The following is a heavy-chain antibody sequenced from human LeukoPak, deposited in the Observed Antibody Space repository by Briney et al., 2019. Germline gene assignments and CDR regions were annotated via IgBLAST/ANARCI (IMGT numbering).Heavy chain of an antibody. CDR1: GYTLSELS. Sequence: ASVKVSCKVSGYTLSELSMHWVRQAPGKGLEWMGGLDPEDGETIYAQKFQGRVTMTEDTSTGTAYMELRSLRSDDTAVYYCARDRRIAARPSAFDIWGQGTMVTVSS. V-gene: IGHV1-24*01. J-gene: IGHJ3*02. CDR3: ARDRRIAARPSAFDI. CDR2: LDPEDGET. D-gene: IGHD6-6*01.